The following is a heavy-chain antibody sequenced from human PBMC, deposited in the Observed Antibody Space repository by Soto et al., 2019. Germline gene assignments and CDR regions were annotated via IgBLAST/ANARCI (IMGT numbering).Heavy chain of an antibody. D-gene: IGHD6-19*01. J-gene: IGHJ4*02. Sequence: EVQLVESGGGLVKPGGSLRLSCAASGLSFSNAWMNWVRQAPGKGLEWVGRIKSKTDGGTTDYAAPVKGRFTISRDDSKNWLYRKMNSLKPEDTAVYYCMGGAAVADHWGQGPLFTVSS. CDR2: IKSKTDGGTT. CDR3: MGGAAVADH. V-gene: IGHV3-15*07. CDR1: GLSFSNAW.